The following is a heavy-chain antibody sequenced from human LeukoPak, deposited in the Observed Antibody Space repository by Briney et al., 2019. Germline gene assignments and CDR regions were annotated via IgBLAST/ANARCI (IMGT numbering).Heavy chain of an antibody. D-gene: IGHD3-3*01. Sequence: SETLSLTCTVSGGSISTYYWSWIRQPPGKGLEWIGYSGSTNYNPSLKCRVTISVDTSKNQFSLKLSSVTAADTAMCYCARAVSGWYFDLWGRGTLVTVSS. J-gene: IGHJ2*01. CDR1: GGSISTYY. V-gene: IGHV4-59*01. CDR2: SGST. CDR3: ARAVSGWYFDL.